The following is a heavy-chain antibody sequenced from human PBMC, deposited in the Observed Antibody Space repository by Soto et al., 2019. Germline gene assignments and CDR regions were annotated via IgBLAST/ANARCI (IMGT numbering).Heavy chain of an antibody. CDR2: IRSKAYGGTT. V-gene: IGHV3-49*03. J-gene: IGHJ4*02. D-gene: IGHD3-3*01. CDR3: IRDPIYLEWLSIPPTD. CDR1: GFTFGDYA. Sequence: GGSLRLSCTASGFTFGDYAMSWFRQAPGKGLEWVGFIRSKAYGGTTEYAASVKGRFTISRDDSKSIAYLQMNSLKTEDTAVYYCIRDPIYLEWLSIPPTDWGQGTLVTVSS.